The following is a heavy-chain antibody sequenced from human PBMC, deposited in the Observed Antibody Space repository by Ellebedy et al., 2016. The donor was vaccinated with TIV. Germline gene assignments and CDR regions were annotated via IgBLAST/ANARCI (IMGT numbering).Heavy chain of an antibody. D-gene: IGHD3-3*01. CDR1: GYSFTAYG. J-gene: IGHJ6*02. CDR2: INTGNGNT. CDR3: ATREWQDPMDV. V-gene: IGHV1-3*04. Sequence: ASVKVSXXASGYSFTAYGIHWVRQAPGQSLEWMGWINTGNGNTKYSQKFQGRVTITTDTSASTASMELSSLMSGDTAVYYCATREWQDPMDVWGQGTTVTVSS.